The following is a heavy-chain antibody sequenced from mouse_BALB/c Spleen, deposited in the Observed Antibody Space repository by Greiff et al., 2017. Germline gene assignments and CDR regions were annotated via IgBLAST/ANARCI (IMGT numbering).Heavy chain of an antibody. Sequence: VQLQQSGAELVKPGASVKLSCTASGFNIKDSYMHWVKQRPEQGLEWIGRIDPANGNTKYDPKFQGKATITADTSSNTAYLQLSSLTSEDTAVYYWASVVGPYAMDYWGQGTSVTVSS. CDR2: IDPANGNT. J-gene: IGHJ4*01. CDR1: GFNIKDSY. V-gene: IGHV14-3*02. CDR3: ASVVGPYAMDY. D-gene: IGHD1-1*01.